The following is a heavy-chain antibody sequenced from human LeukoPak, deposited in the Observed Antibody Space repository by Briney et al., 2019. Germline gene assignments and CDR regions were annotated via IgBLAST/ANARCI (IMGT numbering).Heavy chain of an antibody. CDR3: AKDASDYEETDAFDI. CDR1: GFTFDDYA. J-gene: IGHJ3*02. Sequence: GGSLRLSCAASGFTFDDYAMHWVRQAPGKGLEWVSGISWNSGSIGYADSVKGRFTISRDNAKNSLYLQMNSLRAEDTALYYCAKDASDYEETDAFDIWGQGTMVTVSS. D-gene: IGHD4-17*01. CDR2: ISWNSGSI. V-gene: IGHV3-9*01.